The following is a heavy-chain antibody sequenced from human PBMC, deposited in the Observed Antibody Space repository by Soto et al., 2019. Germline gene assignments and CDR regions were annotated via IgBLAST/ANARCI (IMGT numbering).Heavy chain of an antibody. CDR3: VKGAWLDY. Sequence: EVQLLESGGGLIQPGGSLILSCAASEFTFSTFDMTWVRQPPGKGLEWVSLIRGSSGSTYEADSVKGRFTISKDNTKNTLYLQMNSLRAEDTAVYFCVKGAWLDYWGQGNMVTVSS. J-gene: IGHJ4*02. CDR1: EFTFSTFD. CDR2: IRGSSGST. V-gene: IGHV3-23*01.